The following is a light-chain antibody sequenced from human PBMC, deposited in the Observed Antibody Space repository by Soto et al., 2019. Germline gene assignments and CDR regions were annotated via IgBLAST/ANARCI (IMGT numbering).Light chain of an antibody. CDR2: GAS. Sequence: EIVMTQSPATLSVSPGERATLSCRASQSVSSNLAWYQQKPGQAPRLLIYGASTRATGIPARFSGSGSGTEFTLTISSLQSEDLAVYYCQQYNNWPLTFGRGTKVEIK. CDR3: QQYNNWPLT. CDR1: QSVSSN. J-gene: IGKJ4*01. V-gene: IGKV3-15*01.